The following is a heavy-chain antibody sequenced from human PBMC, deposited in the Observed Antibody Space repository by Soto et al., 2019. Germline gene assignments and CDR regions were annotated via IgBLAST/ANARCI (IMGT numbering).Heavy chain of an antibody. CDR3: ARDVAVEEYYFDY. J-gene: IGHJ4*02. CDR2: VNAGNGNT. V-gene: IGHV1-3*01. D-gene: IGHD6-19*01. CDR1: GYTFTSYA. Sequence: ASVKVSCKASGYTFTSYAMHWVRQAPGQRLEWMGWVNAGNGNTKYSQKSQGRVTITRDTSASTAYMELSSLRSEGTAVYYCARDVAVEEYYFDYWGQGTLVTVSS.